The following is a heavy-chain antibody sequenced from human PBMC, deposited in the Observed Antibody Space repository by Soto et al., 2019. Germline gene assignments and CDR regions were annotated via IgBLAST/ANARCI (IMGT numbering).Heavy chain of an antibody. CDR1: GGSFTSNN. Sequence: PSETLSLTCAVSGGSFTSNNWWTWVRQAPGEGLEWVSTITDTGGDTKYSDSVRGRFTMSRDNSKKTLYLQMNNLRVEDSALYYCARGSTDSYPGSRIFDFWGRGTLVTVSS. CDR3: ARGSTDSYPGSRIFDF. D-gene: IGHD3-10*01. V-gene: IGHV3-23*01. CDR2: ITDTGGDT. J-gene: IGHJ4*02.